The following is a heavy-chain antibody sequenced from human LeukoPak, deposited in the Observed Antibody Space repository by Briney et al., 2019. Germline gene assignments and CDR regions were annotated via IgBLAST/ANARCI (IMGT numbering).Heavy chain of an antibody. CDR2: ISSSSSYI. Sequence: GGSLRLSCAASGFTFSSYSMNWVRQAPGKGLEWVSSISSSSSYICYADSVKGRFTISRDNAKNSLYLQMNSLRAEDTAVYYCAREWDYYDSSGYYYPSGYFDYWGQGTLVTVSS. CDR3: AREWDYYDSSGYYYPSGYFDY. V-gene: IGHV3-21*01. J-gene: IGHJ4*02. D-gene: IGHD3-22*01. CDR1: GFTFSSYS.